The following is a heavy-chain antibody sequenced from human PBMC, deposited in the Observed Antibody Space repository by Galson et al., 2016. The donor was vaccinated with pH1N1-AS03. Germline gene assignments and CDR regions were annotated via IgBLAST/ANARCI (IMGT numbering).Heavy chain of an antibody. CDR2: IFYSGST. D-gene: IGHD6-19*01. V-gene: IGHV4-61*01. Sequence: LTCTVSGGSVSSGSYYWNWIRQPPGKGLEWIGYIFYSGSTNYNPSLKSRVTISVDTSKNQFSLKLSSVTAADTAVYYCARDYGSGWSETHYYGMDVWGQGTTVTVSS. CDR1: GGSVSSGSYY. CDR3: ARDYGSGWSETHYYGMDV. J-gene: IGHJ6*02.